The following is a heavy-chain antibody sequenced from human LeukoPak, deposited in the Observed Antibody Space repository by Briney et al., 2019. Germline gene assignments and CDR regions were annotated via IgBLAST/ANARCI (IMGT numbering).Heavy chain of an antibody. Sequence: SETLSLTCTVSGGSISSGSYYWGWIRQPPGKGLEWIGSIYYSGSTYYNPSLKSRVTISVDTSKNQFSLKLSSVTAADTAVYYCARGRQLGDFDYWGQGTLVTVSS. CDR3: ARGRQLGDFDY. D-gene: IGHD6-6*01. V-gene: IGHV4-39*07. CDR2: IYYSGST. CDR1: GGSISSGSYY. J-gene: IGHJ4*02.